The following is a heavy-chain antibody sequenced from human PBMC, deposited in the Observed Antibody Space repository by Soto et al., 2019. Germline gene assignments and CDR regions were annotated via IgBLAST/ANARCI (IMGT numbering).Heavy chain of an antibody. CDR1: GYTFTSYG. J-gene: IGHJ3*02. V-gene: IGHV1-18*01. D-gene: IGHD2-15*01. CDR2: ISAYNGNT. CDR3: ARDAYCSVGSCPPLAFDI. Sequence: ASVKVSCKASGYTFTSYGISWVRQAPGQGLEWMGWISAYNGNTNYAQKLQGRVTMTTDTSTSTAYMELRSLRSDDTAVYYGARDAYCSVGSCPPLAFDIWGQGTMVTVSS.